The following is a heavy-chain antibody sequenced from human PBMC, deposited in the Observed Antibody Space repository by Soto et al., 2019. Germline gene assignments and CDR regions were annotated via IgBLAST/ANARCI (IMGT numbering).Heavy chain of an antibody. CDR2: IHSDGSTA. D-gene: IGHD4-17*01. CDR3: AATYGSNTHFLS. Sequence: EVQLVESGGAVVQPGESLRLSCAASGFSFSSYYMHWVRQVPGKGLVWVSRIHSDGSTATYADSVRGRFAISRDNTKNTLYLEMNSLRAEDTAVYFCAATYGSNTHFLSGGQGTLVTVST. J-gene: IGHJ4*02. V-gene: IGHV3-74*01. CDR1: GFSFSSYY.